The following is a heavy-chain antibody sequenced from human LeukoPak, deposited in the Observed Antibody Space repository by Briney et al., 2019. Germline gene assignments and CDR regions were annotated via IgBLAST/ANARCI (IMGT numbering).Heavy chain of an antibody. CDR1: KFTFTSYE. V-gene: IGHV3-48*03. CDR2: ISSSGNTI. D-gene: IGHD6-6*01. Sequence: GGSLRLSCAAAKFTFTSYELNWVRHAPGKGLEWVSYISSSGNTISYADSGKGRFIISRDNAKNSLYLQVISLRAEDTAVYYCARGPSIAARYDAFDIWGQGTMVTVSS. J-gene: IGHJ3*02. CDR3: ARGPSIAARYDAFDI.